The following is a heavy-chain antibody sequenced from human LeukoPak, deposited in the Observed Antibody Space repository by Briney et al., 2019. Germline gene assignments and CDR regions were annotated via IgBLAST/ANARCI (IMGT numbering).Heavy chain of an antibody. V-gene: IGHV3-21*01. J-gene: IGHJ4*02. Sequence: GGSLRLSCAASGFTLSSYRMNWVRQAPGKGLEWVSSISSSSSYIYYADSVKGRFSISRNNAKNSLYMQMNSVRAEEPSVYYGARDAPLLYYYILSGYTTEFVYWGQGTLVTVSS. CDR1: GFTLSSYR. CDR2: ISSSSSYI. CDR3: ARDAPLLYYYILSGYTTEFVY. D-gene: IGHD3-9*01.